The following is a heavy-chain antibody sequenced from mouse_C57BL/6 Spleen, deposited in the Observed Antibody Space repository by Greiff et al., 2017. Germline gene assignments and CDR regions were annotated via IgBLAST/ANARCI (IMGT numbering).Heavy chain of an antibody. Sequence: QVQLQQPGAELVMPGASVKLSCTASGYTFTSYWMHWVKQRPGQGLEWIGEIDPSDSYTNYNQKFKGKSTLTVDKSSSTAYMQLSSLTSEDSAVYYCARFGYDNAYWGQGTLVTVSA. CDR3: ARFGYDNAY. V-gene: IGHV1-69*01. D-gene: IGHD2-2*01. CDR1: GYTFTSYW. CDR2: IDPSDSYT. J-gene: IGHJ3*01.